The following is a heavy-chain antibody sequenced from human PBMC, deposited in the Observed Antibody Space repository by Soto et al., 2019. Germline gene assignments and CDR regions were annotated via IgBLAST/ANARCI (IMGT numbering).Heavy chain of an antibody. Sequence: EVQLLESGGGLVQPGGSLRLSCAASGFTFSSYAMSWVRQAPGKGLEWVSAISGSGGSTYYADSEKGRFTIPRDNSKNRLYLRMNSLRDGDTAVYYWAKEPRRRIYTYYGMDGW. CDR1: GFTFSSYA. CDR3: AKEPRRRIYTYYGMDG. CDR2: ISGSGGST. V-gene: IGHV3-23*01. J-gene: IGHJ6*01.